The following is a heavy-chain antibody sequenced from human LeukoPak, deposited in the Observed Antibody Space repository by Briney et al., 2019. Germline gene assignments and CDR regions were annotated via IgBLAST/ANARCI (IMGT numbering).Heavy chain of an antibody. V-gene: IGHV4-34*01. CDR2: INHSGST. CDR1: GGSFSGYY. D-gene: IGHD3-3*01. CDR3: AREVMRNYDFWSGYQVDSNYFDY. J-gene: IGHJ4*02. Sequence: TLSLTCAVYGGSFSGYYWSWIRQPPGKGLEWIGEINHSGSTNYNPSLKSRVTISVDTSKNQFSLKLSSVTAADTAVYYCAREVMRNYDFWSGYQVDSNYFDYWGQGTLVTVSS.